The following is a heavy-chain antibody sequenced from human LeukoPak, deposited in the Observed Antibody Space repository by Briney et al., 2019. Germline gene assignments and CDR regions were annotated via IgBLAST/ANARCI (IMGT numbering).Heavy chain of an antibody. Sequence: PGGSLRLSCAASGFTFSSYAMSWVRQAPAKGLEWVSAISGSGGSTYHADSVKGRLTISRDNSKNTLYLQMNSLRVEDTAVYYCAKESYSSSWDYWGRGALVTVSS. CDR1: GFTFSSYA. D-gene: IGHD6-13*01. CDR2: ISGSGGST. J-gene: IGHJ4*02. V-gene: IGHV3-23*01. CDR3: AKESYSSSWDY.